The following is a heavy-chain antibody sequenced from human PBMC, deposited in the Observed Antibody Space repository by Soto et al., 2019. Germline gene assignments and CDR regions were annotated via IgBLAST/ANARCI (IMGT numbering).Heavy chain of an antibody. CDR2: IYYSGST. CDR3: ARDGAMKGWPIDY. J-gene: IGHJ4*02. CDR1: GGAMRSYY. D-gene: IGHD6-19*01. V-gene: IGHV4-59*01. Sequence: PSEALSLTCTVSGGAMRSYYWSWIRQPPGKGLEWIGYIYYSGSTNYNPSLKSRVTISVDTSENQFSLKLSSVTAADTAVYYCARDGAMKGWPIDYWGQEHLVTVSS.